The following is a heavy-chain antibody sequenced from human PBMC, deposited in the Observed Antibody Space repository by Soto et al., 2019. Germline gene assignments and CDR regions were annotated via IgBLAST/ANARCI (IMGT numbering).Heavy chain of an antibody. D-gene: IGHD3-16*01. V-gene: IGHV4-59*08. J-gene: IGHJ4*02. Sequence: QVQLQESGPGLVKPSETLSLTCTVSGGSVTNHHLSWIRQPPGKELEWMGYINYDGSTTYNPSLRRRFTMSQTTSNSKPSPKLSSVTAADTAGYYCATYLGGGGGRGYWGQGTMVTVSS. CDR2: INYDGST. CDR1: GGSVTNHH. CDR3: ATYLGGGGGRGY.